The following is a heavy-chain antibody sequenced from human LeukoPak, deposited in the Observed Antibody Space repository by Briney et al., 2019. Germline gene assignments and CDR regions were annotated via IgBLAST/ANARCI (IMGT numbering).Heavy chain of an antibody. CDR2: FDPEDGET. CDR3: ATERRWLHPIKN. Sequence: ASVKVSCKVSGYTLTELSMHWVRQAPGKGLEWMGGFDPEDGETIYAQKFQGRVTMTEDASTDTAYMELSSLRSEDTAVYYCATERRWLHPIKNWGQGTLVTVSS. CDR1: GYTLTELS. V-gene: IGHV1-24*01. D-gene: IGHD5-24*01. J-gene: IGHJ4*02.